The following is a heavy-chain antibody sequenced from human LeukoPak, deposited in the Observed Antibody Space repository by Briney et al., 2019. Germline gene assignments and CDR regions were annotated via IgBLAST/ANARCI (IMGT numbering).Heavy chain of an antibody. Sequence: SETLSLTCSVSGGSIGTSSYYWGWIRQPPGKGLEWLGTIYYGGNINYNLSLKSRLTISAETSNNQLSLKLSSVTAADTAVYYCASAEANYGGSVFDYWGQGTLVTVSS. J-gene: IGHJ4*02. CDR2: IYYGGNI. CDR3: ASAEANYGGSVFDY. V-gene: IGHV4-39*01. CDR1: GGSIGTSSYY. D-gene: IGHD4-23*01.